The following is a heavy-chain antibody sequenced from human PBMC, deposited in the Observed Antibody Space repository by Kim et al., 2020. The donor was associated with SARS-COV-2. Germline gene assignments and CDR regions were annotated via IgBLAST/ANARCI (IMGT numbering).Heavy chain of an antibody. CDR3: ARDTYYYDSSGYYSFDC. CDR1: GGSISSGSYY. D-gene: IGHD3-22*01. Sequence: SETLSLTCTVSGGSISSGSYYWSWIRQPAGKGLEWIGRLYTSGSTYYNPFLKSRVTISVDTFKNQFSLMLSSVTAADTAVYYCARDTYYYDSSGYYSFDCWGQGTLVTVSS. V-gene: IGHV4-61*02. CDR2: LYTSGST. J-gene: IGHJ4*02.